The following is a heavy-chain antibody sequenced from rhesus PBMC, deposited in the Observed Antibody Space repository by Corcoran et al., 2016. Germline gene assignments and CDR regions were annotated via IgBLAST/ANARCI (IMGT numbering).Heavy chain of an antibody. D-gene: IGHD6S26*01. Sequence: QVQLQESGPGLVKPSETLSLTCAVSGGSISSSNWWSWIRQPPGKGLEWIGYISGSSGSTYYNPSLKSRVTISPDTSKNQFSLKLSSVTAADTAVYYCARGRLAAAGLDYWGQGVLVTVSS. CDR3: ARGRLAAAGLDY. V-gene: IGHV4-65*01. J-gene: IGHJ4*01. CDR2: ISGSSGST. CDR1: GGSISSSNW.